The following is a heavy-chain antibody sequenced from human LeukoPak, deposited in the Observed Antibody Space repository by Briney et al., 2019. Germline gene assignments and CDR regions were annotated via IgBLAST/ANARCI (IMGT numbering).Heavy chain of an antibody. D-gene: IGHD3-3*01. J-gene: IGHJ6*03. CDR2: INHSGST. CDR3: ARGDYDFWSGYVYYYYMDV. CDR1: GGSFSGYY. Sequence: SETLSLTCAVYGGSFSGYYWSWIRQPPGKGLEWIGEINHSGSTNYNPSLKSRVTMSVDTSKNQFSLKLSSVTAADTAVYYCARGDYDFWSGYVYYYYMDVWGKGTTVTVSS. V-gene: IGHV4-34*01.